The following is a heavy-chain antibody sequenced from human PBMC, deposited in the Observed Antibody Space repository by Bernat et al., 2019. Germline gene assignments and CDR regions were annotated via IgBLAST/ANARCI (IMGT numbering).Heavy chain of an antibody. CDR3: AREAPYYGSGTTTERAKKFDY. V-gene: IGHV3-21*01. Sequence: EVQLVESGGGLVKPGGSLRLSCAASGFTFSSYSMNWVRQAPGKGLEWVSSISSSSSYIYYADSVKGRFTISRDNAKNSLYLQMNSLRAEDTAVYYCAREAPYYGSGTTTERAKKFDYWGQGTLVTVSS. D-gene: IGHD3-10*01. CDR2: ISSSSSYI. CDR1: GFTFSSYS. J-gene: IGHJ4*02.